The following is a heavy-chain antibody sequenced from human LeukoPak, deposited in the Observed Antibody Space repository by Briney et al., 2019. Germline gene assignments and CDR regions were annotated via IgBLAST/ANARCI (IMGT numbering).Heavy chain of an antibody. CDR2: INHSGST. J-gene: IGHJ4*02. CDR1: GGSFSGYY. Sequence: PSETLSLTCAVYGGSFSGYYWSWIRQPPGKGLEWIGEINHSGSTNYNPSLKSRVTISVDTSKNQFSLKLSSVTAADTAVYYCARDGGDASFDYWGQGTLVTVSS. V-gene: IGHV4-34*01. D-gene: IGHD2-21*02. CDR3: ARDGGDASFDY.